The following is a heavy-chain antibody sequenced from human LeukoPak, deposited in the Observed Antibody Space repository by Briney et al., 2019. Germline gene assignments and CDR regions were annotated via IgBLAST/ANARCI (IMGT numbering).Heavy chain of an antibody. V-gene: IGHV4-59*01. CDR3: ARDYAYGNWFDP. CDR2: IYYSGST. Sequence: PSETLSLTCTVSGGSIRSYYWSWIRQPPGKGLEWIGYIYYSGSTNYNPSLKSRVTTSVDPSKNQFSLKLSSVTAADTAFYYCARDYAYGNWFDPWGQGTLVTVSS. J-gene: IGHJ5*02. D-gene: IGHD3-16*01. CDR1: GGSIRSYY.